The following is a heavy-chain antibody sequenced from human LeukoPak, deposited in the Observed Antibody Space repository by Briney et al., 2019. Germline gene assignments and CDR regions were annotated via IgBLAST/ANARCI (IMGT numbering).Heavy chain of an antibody. J-gene: IGHJ4*02. CDR3: ATWVVAGRNYFDY. CDR2: IYHSGST. D-gene: IGHD6-19*01. CDR1: GYSISSGYY. Sequence: SETLSLTCTVSGYSISSGYYWGWIRQPPGKGLEWIGSIYHSGSTYYNPSLKSRVTISVDTSKNQFSLKLTSVTAADTAVYYCATWVVAGRNYFDYWGQGTLVTVSS. V-gene: IGHV4-38-2*02.